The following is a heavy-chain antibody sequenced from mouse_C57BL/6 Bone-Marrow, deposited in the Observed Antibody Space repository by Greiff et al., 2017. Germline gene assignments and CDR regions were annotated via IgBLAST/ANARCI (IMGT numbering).Heavy chain of an antibody. D-gene: IGHD2-4*01. CDR3: ARRYYDYSYAMDY. Sequence: VQLQQPGAELVKPGASVKMSCKASGYTFTSYWITWVKQRPGQGLEWIGDIYPGSGSTNYNEKFKSKATLTVDTSSSTAYMQLSSLTSEDAAVYYCARRYYDYSYAMDYWGQGTSVTVSS. V-gene: IGHV1-55*01. CDR2: IYPGSGST. CDR1: GYTFTSYW. J-gene: IGHJ4*01.